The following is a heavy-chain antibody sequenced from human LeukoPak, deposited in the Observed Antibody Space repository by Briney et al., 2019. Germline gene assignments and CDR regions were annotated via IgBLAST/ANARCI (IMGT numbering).Heavy chain of an antibody. V-gene: IGHV3-48*01. J-gene: IGHJ4*02. CDR1: GFIFSNDP. Sequence: GGSLRLSCTASGFIFSNDPMNWVGQAQGQGLEWLSNIRDTGTDMYYAESVKDRFTISRDNAKNSLFLQMNSLRVEDTAVYYCVRDQSWSFDSWGQGTLVTVSS. D-gene: IGHD3-10*01. CDR3: VRDQSWSFDS. CDR2: IRDTGTDM.